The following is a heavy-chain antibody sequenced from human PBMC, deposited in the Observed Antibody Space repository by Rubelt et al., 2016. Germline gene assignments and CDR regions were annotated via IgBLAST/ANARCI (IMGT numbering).Heavy chain of an antibody. CDR1: GGSFSGYY. CDR3: AKDRARIPPGDTDY. Sequence: VQLQQWGAGLLKPSETLSLTCAVYGGSFSGYYWTWIRQPPGKGLEWVSGIGGSGDTTYYADSVKGRFTISRDNSKNTVGLQRNSRGAEDTAVYYWAKDRARIPPGDTDYWGQGTLVTVSS. V-gene: IGHV3-23*01. CDR2: IGGSGDTT. D-gene: IGHD2-2*02. J-gene: IGHJ4*02.